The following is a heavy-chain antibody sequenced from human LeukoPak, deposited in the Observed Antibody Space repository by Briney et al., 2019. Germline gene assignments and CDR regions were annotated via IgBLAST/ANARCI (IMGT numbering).Heavy chain of an antibody. V-gene: IGHV4-39*07. CDR3: ARGGGDYYMDV. Sequence: SETLSLTCTVSGGSISSSSYYWGWIRQPPGKGLEWIGSIHYSGSTYYNPSLKSRVTISVDTSKNQFSLRLRSMTAADTAVYYCARGGGDYYMDVWGKGTTVTVSS. D-gene: IGHD4-17*01. CDR2: IHYSGST. J-gene: IGHJ6*03. CDR1: GGSISSSSYY.